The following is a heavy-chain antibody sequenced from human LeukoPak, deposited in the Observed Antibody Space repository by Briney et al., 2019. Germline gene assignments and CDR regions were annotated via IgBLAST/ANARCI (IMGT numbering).Heavy chain of an antibody. V-gene: IGHV4-4*09. D-gene: IGHD2-2*01. CDR2: IYTSGST. Sequence: SETLSLTCTVSGGSISSYYWSWVRQPPGKGLEWIGYIYTSGSTNYNPSLKSRVTISVDTSKNQFSLKLSSVTAADTAVYYCARSSKPDFDDAFDIWGQGTMVTVSS. J-gene: IGHJ3*02. CDR1: GGSISSYY. CDR3: ARSSKPDFDDAFDI.